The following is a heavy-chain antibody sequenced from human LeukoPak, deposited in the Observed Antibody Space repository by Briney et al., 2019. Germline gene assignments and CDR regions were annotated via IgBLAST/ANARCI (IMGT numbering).Heavy chain of an antibody. J-gene: IGHJ4*02. CDR1: GSTFSSYG. D-gene: IGHD6-13*01. CDR2: ISYDGSNK. V-gene: IGHV3-30*18. Sequence: PGGSLRLSCAASGSTFSSYGMHWVRQAPGKGLEWVAVISYDGSNKYYADSVKGRFTISRDNSKNTLYLQMNSLRAEDTAVYYCAKVRAAAGAYFDYWGQGTLVTVSS. CDR3: AKVRAAAGAYFDY.